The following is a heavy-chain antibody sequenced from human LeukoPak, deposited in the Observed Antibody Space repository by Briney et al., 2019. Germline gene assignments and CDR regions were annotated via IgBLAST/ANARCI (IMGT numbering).Heavy chain of an antibody. CDR2: ISSSGGSS. J-gene: IGHJ4*02. CDR3: AQGLVSCDY. V-gene: IGHV3-48*01. Sequence: GGSLRLSCAASGFTFSSYSMSWVRQAPGKGLEWISYISSSGGSSYYADSVKGRFTISRDSDRNSLFLQMNSLTAEDTAIYYCAQGLVSCDYWGQGILVTVSS. D-gene: IGHD3/OR15-3a*01. CDR1: GFTFSSYS.